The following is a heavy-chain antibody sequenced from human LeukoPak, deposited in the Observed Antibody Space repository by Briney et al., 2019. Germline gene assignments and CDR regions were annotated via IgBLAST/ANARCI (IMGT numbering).Heavy chain of an antibody. V-gene: IGHV1-69*13. CDR2: IIPTFATT. Sequence: ASVKVSCKASGGTFNNYAISWVRQAPGQGLEWVGGIIPTFATTNYAQTFKDRVTITADDSLSTAYMDLSSLRSEDTAVYYCATSPYNNGWYLCDYWGQGTLVTVSS. CDR1: GGTFNNYA. D-gene: IGHD6-19*01. J-gene: IGHJ4*02. CDR3: ATSPYNNGWYLCDY.